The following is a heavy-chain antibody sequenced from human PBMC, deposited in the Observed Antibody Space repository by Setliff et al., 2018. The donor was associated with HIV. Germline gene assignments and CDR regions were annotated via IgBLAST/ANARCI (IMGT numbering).Heavy chain of an antibody. V-gene: IGHV1-2*02. CDR1: GYRFTDFY. J-gene: IGHJ4*01. CDR2: INPKSGAT. Sequence: ASVKVSCKTFGYRFTDFYVNWVRQAPGQGLEWMGWINPKSGATKNAQKFQGRVTMTRDTSISTVYMELSSLRSDDTALYFCARLRYSVFDYWGHGTLVTVSS. D-gene: IGHD3-9*01. CDR3: ARLRYSVFDY.